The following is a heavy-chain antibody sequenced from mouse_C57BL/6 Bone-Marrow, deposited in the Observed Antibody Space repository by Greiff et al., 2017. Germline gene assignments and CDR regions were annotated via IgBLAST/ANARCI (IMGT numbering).Heavy chain of an antibody. V-gene: IGHV14-4*01. CDR1: GFNIKDDY. CDR2: IDPENGDT. D-gene: IGHD2-4*01. CDR3: ARGYDYDYAMDY. J-gene: IGHJ4*01. Sequence: VHVKQSGAELVRPGASVKLSCTASGFNIKDDYMHWVKQRPEQGLEWIGWIDPENGDTEYASKFQGKATITADTSSNTAYLQLSSLTSEDSAVYYCARGYDYDYAMDYWGQGTSVTVSS.